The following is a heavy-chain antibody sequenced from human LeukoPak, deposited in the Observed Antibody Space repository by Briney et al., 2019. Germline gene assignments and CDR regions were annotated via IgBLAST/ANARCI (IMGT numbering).Heavy chain of an antibody. CDR2: INVGNGDT. CDR3: ARDRAGQLDY. Sequence: ASVKVSCKASGYTFTTYPMYWVCQAPGQRLEWMRWINVGNGDTKYSQKFQGRVTITRDTSASTAYMELSSLRSEDTAVYYCARDRAGQLDYWGQGTLVTVSS. J-gene: IGHJ4*02. V-gene: IGHV1-3*01. CDR1: GYTFTTYP. D-gene: IGHD3-10*01.